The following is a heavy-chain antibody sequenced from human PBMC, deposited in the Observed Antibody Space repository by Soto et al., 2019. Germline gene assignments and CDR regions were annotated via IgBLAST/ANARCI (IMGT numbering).Heavy chain of an antibody. D-gene: IGHD3-10*01. J-gene: IGHJ5*02. Sequence: QVQLVQSGAEVKKPGASVKVSCKVSGYTLTELSMHWVRQAPGKGLERLGGFDPEDGETNYAQKFEGRDTMPEDTSTDTADMELSSLRSEDTAGYYCATFTMVRGVIITNWFDPWGQGTLVTVSS. CDR2: FDPEDGET. CDR1: GYTLTELS. V-gene: IGHV1-24*01. CDR3: ATFTMVRGVIITNWFDP.